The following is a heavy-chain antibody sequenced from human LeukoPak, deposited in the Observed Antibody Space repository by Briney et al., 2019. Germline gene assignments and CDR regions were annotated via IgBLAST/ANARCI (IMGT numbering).Heavy chain of an antibody. V-gene: IGHV3-74*01. CDR2: INSDGSST. CDR1: GFTFSSYW. Sequence: GGSLRLSCAASGFTFSSYWMHWVRQAPGKGLVWVSRINSDGSSTSYADSVKGRFTISRDNAKNTLYLQMNSLRAEDTAVYYCARDNSGSSYYYYYYMDVWGKGTTVTVSS. CDR3: ARDNSGSSYYYYYYMDV. J-gene: IGHJ6*03. D-gene: IGHD1-26*01.